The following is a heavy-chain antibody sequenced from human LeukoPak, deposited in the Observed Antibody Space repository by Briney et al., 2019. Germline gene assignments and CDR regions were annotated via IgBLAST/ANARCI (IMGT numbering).Heavy chain of an antibody. Sequence: GGSLRLSCAASGFTFSIYWMSWVRQAPGKGLEWVANIRGDGGKKNYVDSVRGRFTISRDNAKNSLHLQVNSLRAEDTAVYYCARDWGGDGRPTDYWGQGTLVTVSS. J-gene: IGHJ4*02. CDR2: IRGDGGKK. CDR3: ARDWGGDGRPTDY. CDR1: GFTFSIYW. V-gene: IGHV3-7*01. D-gene: IGHD3-16*01.